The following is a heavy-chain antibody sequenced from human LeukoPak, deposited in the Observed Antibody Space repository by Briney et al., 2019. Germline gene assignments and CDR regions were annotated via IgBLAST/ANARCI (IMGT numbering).Heavy chain of an antibody. CDR2: ISYDGSNK. V-gene: IGHV3-30-3*01. CDR3: ARDTIVGADYFDH. CDR1: GFTFSSYA. J-gene: IGHJ4*02. D-gene: IGHD1-26*01. Sequence: GGSLRLSCAASGFTFSSYAMHWVRQAPGKGLEWVAVISYDGSNKYYADSVKGRFTISRDNSKNTLYLQMNSLRAEDTAVYYCARDTIVGADYFDHWGQGTLVTVSS.